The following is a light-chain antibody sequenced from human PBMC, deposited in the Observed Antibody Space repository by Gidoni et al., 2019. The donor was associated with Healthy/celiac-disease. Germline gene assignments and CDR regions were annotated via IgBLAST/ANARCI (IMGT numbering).Light chain of an antibody. J-gene: IGKJ1*01. Sequence: DIVMTQSPDSLAVSLGERATINCKSSQSVLYSSNNKNYLAWYQQQPGQPPKLLIYWASTRESGVPDRFSGSGSGTAFTLPISSLQAEDVAVYYCQQYYSTSWTFGQGTKVEIK. CDR1: QSVLYSSNNKNY. CDR2: WAS. V-gene: IGKV4-1*01. CDR3: QQYYSTSWT.